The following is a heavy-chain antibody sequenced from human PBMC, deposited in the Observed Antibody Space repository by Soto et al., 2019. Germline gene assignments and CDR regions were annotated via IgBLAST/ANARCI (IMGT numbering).Heavy chain of an antibody. CDR2: ISAYNGNT. CDR3: ASYELLTAYFPQFLFDY. Sequence: GASVKVSCKASGYTFTSYGISWVRQAPGQGLEWMGWISAYNGNTNYAQKLQGRVTMTTDTSTSTAYMELTSLTAADTAVYYCASYELLTAYFPQFLFDYWGQGALVTVSS. D-gene: IGHD3-9*01. J-gene: IGHJ4*02. V-gene: IGHV1-18*01. CDR1: GYTFTSYG.